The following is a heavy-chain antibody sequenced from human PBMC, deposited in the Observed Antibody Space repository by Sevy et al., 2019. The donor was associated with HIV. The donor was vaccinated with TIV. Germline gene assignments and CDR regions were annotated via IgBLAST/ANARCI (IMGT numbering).Heavy chain of an antibody. CDR1: GFTFSSYA. V-gene: IGHV3-30-3*01. D-gene: IGHD4-17*01. Sequence: GGSLRLSCAASGFTFSSYAMHWVRQAPGKGLEWVAVISNDGSNKYYADSVKGRFTISRVNSKNTLHLQMNSLTGEDTAVYYCARTYGDYGLDYWGQGTLVTVSS. CDR2: ISNDGSNK. J-gene: IGHJ4*02. CDR3: ARTYGDYGLDY.